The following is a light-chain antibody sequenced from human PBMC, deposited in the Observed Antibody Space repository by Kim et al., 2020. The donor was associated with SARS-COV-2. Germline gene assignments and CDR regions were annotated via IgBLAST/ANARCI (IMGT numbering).Light chain of an antibody. Sequence: DIQMTQYPSSLSASVGDRVTITCRASQTISDSLNWYQSKPGKAPKLLIYAASSLPSGVPSRFSGSASGTDFTLTISSLQPEDFATYFCQQSYSTPWGFGQGTKVDIK. CDR3: QQSYSTPWG. CDR1: QTISDS. V-gene: IGKV1-39*01. J-gene: IGKJ1*01. CDR2: AAS.